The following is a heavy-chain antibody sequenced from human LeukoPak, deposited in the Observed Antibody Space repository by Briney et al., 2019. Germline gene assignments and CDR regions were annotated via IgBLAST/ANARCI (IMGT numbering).Heavy chain of an antibody. V-gene: IGHV3-23*01. D-gene: IGHD2-15*01. CDR2: ISGSGYNT. CDR3: AKDNEIQDIVVVVAAIAY. CDR1: GFTFSTYA. Sequence: GGSLRLSCAASGFTFSTYAMTWVRQAPGKGLEWVSSISGSGYNTYYADSVRGRFTISRDNSKNTLYLQMNSLRAEDTAVYYCAKDNEIQDIVVVVAAIAYWGQGTLVTVSS. J-gene: IGHJ4*02.